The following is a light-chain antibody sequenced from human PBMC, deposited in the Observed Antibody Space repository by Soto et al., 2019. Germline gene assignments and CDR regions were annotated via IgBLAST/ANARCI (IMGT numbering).Light chain of an antibody. CDR1: QSVNSNY. V-gene: IGKV3-20*01. Sequence: EIVLTQSPGTLSLSPGERATLSCRASQSVNSNYLAWYQQKPGQAPRLLTYGASSRATGIPKRFSGSGSGTDFTLIISRLEPEDFVVYYCQQYGTSPWTFGQGTKVDIK. CDR2: GAS. CDR3: QQYGTSPWT. J-gene: IGKJ1*01.